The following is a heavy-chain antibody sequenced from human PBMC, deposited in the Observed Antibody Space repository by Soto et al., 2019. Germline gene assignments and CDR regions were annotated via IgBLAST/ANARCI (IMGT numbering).Heavy chain of an antibody. J-gene: IGHJ6*02. CDR3: ARDNGSGSFYYYYGMDV. CDR1: GFTFSSYS. CDR2: ISSSSSTI. Sequence: GGSLRLSCAASGFTFSSYSMNWVRQAPGKGLEWVSYISSSSSTIYYADSVKGRFTISRDNAKNSLYLQMNSLRDEDTAVYYCARDNGSGSFYYYYGMDVWGQGTTVTVSS. V-gene: IGHV3-48*02. D-gene: IGHD1-26*01.